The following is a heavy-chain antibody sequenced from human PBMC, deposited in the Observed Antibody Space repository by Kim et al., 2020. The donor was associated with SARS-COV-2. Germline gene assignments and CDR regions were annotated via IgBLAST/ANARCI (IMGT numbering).Heavy chain of an antibody. CDR2: ISYSGGT. CDR3: ARGRAPPDRWLAAY. V-gene: IGHV4-59*01. Sequence: SETLSLTCTVSGVSISNYFWTWIRQPPGKGLEWIGFISYSGGTSYNPSLKSRVSMSVDTSKNQFSQDLSSVTAADTAVYYCARGRAPPDRWLAAYWGQGT. D-gene: IGHD6-19*01. CDR1: GVSISNYF. J-gene: IGHJ4*02.